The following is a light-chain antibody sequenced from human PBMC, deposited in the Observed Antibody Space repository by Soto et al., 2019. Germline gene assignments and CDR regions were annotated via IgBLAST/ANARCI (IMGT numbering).Light chain of an antibody. V-gene: IGKV3-20*01. Sequence: EIVLTQSAGTLSLSPGERATLSCRASQSLTDGFLAWYQQKHGQALRLLIYGISNRATGIPNRFSGGGSGTDFTFTISRLEPEDIAVYYCQQYGTAPFTFGQGTKVDIK. CDR2: GIS. CDR1: QSLTDGF. J-gene: IGKJ2*01. CDR3: QQYGTAPFT.